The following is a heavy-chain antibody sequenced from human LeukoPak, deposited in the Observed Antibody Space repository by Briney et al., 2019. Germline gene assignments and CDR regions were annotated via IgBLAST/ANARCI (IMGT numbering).Heavy chain of an antibody. CDR2: INYSGAT. D-gene: IGHD5-18*01. J-gene: IGHJ4*02. V-gene: IGHV4-59*01. Sequence: TSETLSLTCTVSGGSISGYYWHWIRQSPGMGLEWIGYINYSGATDYNPSLKSRVTISVDTSENQFSLNLRSATAADTAVYYCAREYSSFEYWGQGILVTVSS. CDR1: GGSISGYY. CDR3: AREYSSFEY.